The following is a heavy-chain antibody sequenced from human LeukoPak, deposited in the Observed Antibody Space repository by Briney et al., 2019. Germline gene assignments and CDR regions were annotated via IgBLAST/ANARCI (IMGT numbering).Heavy chain of an antibody. J-gene: IGHJ4*02. V-gene: IGHV4-59*08. Sequence: KASETLSLTCTVSGGSISSYYWSWIRQPPGKGLEWIGYIYYSGSTNYNPSLKSRVTISVDTSKNQFSLKLSSVTAADTAVYYCASSEGGYYQGLIDYWGQRALVTVCS. D-gene: IGHD3-3*01. CDR1: GGSISSYY. CDR3: ASSEGGYYQGLIDY. CDR2: IYYSGST.